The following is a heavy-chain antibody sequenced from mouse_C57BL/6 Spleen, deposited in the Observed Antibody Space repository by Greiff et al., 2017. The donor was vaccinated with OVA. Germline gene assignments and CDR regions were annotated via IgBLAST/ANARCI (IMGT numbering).Heavy chain of an antibody. Sequence: QVQLQQPGAELVMPGASVKLSCKASGYTFTSYWMHWVKQRPGQGLEWIGEIDPSDSYTNYNQKFKGKSTLTVDKSSSTAYMQLSSLTSEDSAVYYCASGNYGEVDYWGQGTTLTVSS. V-gene: IGHV1-69*01. CDR3: ASGNYGEVDY. CDR2: IDPSDSYT. CDR1: GYTFTSYW. J-gene: IGHJ2*01. D-gene: IGHD1-2*01.